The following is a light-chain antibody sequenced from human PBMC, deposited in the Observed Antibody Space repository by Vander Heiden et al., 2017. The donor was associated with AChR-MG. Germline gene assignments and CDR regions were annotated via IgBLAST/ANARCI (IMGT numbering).Light chain of an antibody. CDR1: EGIRNY. V-gene: IGKV1-16*01. Sequence: DIQMTQSPSSLSASVGDRVTITCRASEGIRNYLAWFQQKPGEAPKSLIYTASTLQGGVPSRFSGSGSGTDFTLTISSLQPEDFATYYCQRENTYPWTFGQGTRVEVK. J-gene: IGKJ1*01. CDR2: TAS. CDR3: QRENTYPWT.